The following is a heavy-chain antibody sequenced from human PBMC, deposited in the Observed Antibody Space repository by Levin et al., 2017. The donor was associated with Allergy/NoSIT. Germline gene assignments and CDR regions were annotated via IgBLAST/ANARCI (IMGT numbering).Heavy chain of an antibody. CDR3: ARETSPRVLLWFGDLYYFDY. Sequence: KISCKASGGTFSSYTISWVRQAPGQGLEWMGRIIPILGIANYAQKFQGRVTITADKSTSTAYMELSSLRSEDTAVYYCARETSPRVLLWFGDLYYFDYWGQGTLVTVSS. J-gene: IGHJ4*02. CDR1: GGTFSSYT. V-gene: IGHV1-69*04. D-gene: IGHD3-10*01. CDR2: IIPILGIA.